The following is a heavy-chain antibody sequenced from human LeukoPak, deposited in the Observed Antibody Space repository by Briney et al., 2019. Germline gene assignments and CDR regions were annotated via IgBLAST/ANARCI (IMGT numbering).Heavy chain of an antibody. CDR2: MIYSGST. CDR3: ARHAGYCSGGSCYRDH. CDR1: GGSITGSSYY. D-gene: IGHD2-15*01. V-gene: IGHV4-39*01. Sequence: SETLSLTCTVSGGSITGSSYYWGCILQPPGKGLEWIGSMIYSGSTYYNTSLKSRVTTSVDTSKNQFSLRMSSVTAADTAVYFCARHAGYCSGGSCYRDHWGHGTLVTVSS. J-gene: IGHJ4*01.